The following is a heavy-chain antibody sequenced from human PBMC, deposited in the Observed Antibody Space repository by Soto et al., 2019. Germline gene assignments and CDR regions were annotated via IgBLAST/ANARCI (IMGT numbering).Heavy chain of an antibody. CDR2: ISHTGST. CDR3: ARAAAPYFGNWFDP. Sequence: SETLSLTCAVSGGSITSGNSYSWSWIRQPPGKGLEWIGSISHTGSTPYNPSLKSRLTMSVDKSKNQFSLRLSSVTAADMAVYYCARAAAPYFGNWFDPWGQGILVTVYS. J-gene: IGHJ5*02. CDR1: GGSITSGNSYS. V-gene: IGHV4-30-2*01. D-gene: IGHD2-15*01.